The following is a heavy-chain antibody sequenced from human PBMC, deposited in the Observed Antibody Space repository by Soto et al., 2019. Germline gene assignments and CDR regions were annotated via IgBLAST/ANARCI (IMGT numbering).Heavy chain of an antibody. CDR1: VVSISGSY. Sequence: SETLSLTCSVSVVSISGSYWSCIRQSPGKGLEWLGYVYYTGSTNYSPSLRSRVSISVDTSKNEFSLRLSSVTAADTAVYFCARSVAVPGAHIAYRGQGTLVTV. CDR3: ARSVAVPGAHIAY. D-gene: IGHD6-19*01. J-gene: IGHJ4*02. CDR2: VYYTGST. V-gene: IGHV4-59*01.